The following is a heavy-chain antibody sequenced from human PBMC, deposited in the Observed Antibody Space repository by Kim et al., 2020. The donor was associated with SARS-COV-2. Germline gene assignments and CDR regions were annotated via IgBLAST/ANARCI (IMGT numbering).Heavy chain of an antibody. Sequence: NYNPSLKSRVTISVDKSKNQFSLKLSSVTAADTAVYYCARVEPSGRTFDYWGQGTLVTVSS. J-gene: IGHJ4*02. D-gene: IGHD1-26*01. V-gene: IGHV4-4*02. CDR3: ARVEPSGRTFDY.